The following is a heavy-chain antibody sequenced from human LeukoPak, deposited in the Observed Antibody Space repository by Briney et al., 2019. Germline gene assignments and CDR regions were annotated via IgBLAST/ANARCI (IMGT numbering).Heavy chain of an antibody. CDR1: GGSFSGYY. V-gene: IGHV4-34*01. Sequence: PSETLSLTCAVYGGSFSGYYWSWIRQPPGKGLEWIGEINHSGSTNYNPSPKSRVTISVDTSKNQFPLKLSSVTAADTAVYYCARVDGRKASVFDYWGQGTLVTISS. CDR2: INHSGST. D-gene: IGHD5-24*01. CDR3: ARVDGRKASVFDY. J-gene: IGHJ4*02.